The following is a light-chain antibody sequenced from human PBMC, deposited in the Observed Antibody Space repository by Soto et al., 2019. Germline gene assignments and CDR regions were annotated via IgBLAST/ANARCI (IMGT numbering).Light chain of an antibody. Sequence: QSALTQPASVSGSPGQSITISCTGTSSDVGRYNYVSWYQQHPGKAPKLMIYEVSNRPSGVSNRFSASKSGNTASLTISGLQAEDEVDYYCTSYTSSTTWVFGGGTKLTVL. V-gene: IGLV2-14*01. CDR2: EVS. J-gene: IGLJ3*02. CDR1: SSDVGRYNY. CDR3: TSYTSSTTWV.